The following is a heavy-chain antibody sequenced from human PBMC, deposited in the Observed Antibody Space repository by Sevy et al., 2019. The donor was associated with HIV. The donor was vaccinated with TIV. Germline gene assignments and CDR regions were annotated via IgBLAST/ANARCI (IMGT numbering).Heavy chain of an antibody. D-gene: IGHD3-3*01. CDR3: ARSSYDFWSGYPWFDP. CDR1: GGSISSYY. V-gene: IGHV4-59*08. J-gene: IGHJ5*02. Sequence: SETLSLTCTVSGGSISSYYWSWIRQPPGKGLEWIGNIYYSGSTNYNPSLKSRVTISVDTSKNQFSLKLSSVTAADTAVYYCARSSYDFWSGYPWFDPWGQGTLVTVSS. CDR2: IYYSGST.